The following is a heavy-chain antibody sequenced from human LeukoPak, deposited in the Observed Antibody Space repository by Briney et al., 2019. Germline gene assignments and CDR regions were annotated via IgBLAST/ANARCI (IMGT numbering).Heavy chain of an antibody. CDR2: INPNSGGT. CDR1: GYTFTGYY. J-gene: IGHJ4*02. CDR3: AREGYYYDSSGYTIGIDY. V-gene: IGHV1-2*06. D-gene: IGHD3-22*01. Sequence: GASVKVSCXASGYTFTGYYMHWVRQAPGQGLEWMGRINPNSGGTNYAQKFQGRVTMTRDTSISTAYMELSRLRSDDTAVYYCAREGYYYDSSGYTIGIDYWGQGTLVTVSS.